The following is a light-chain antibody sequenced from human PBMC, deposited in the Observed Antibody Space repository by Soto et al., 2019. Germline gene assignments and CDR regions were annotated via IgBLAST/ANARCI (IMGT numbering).Light chain of an antibody. CDR1: QSVLYSSNNKNY. CDR3: QQYFVTPPFT. Sequence: DIVMTQSPDSLAVSLGERATINCKSSQSVLYSSNNKNYLAWYQQKPGQPPKLLIYWASTRESGVPDRFSGSGSGTDFTLTISSLQAEDVAVYYCQQYFVTPPFTFGGGTKVEI. CDR2: WAS. J-gene: IGKJ4*01. V-gene: IGKV4-1*01.